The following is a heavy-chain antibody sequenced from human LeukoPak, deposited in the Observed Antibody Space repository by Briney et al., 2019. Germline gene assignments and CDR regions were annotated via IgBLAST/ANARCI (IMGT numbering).Heavy chain of an antibody. CDR2: ISGSGDAT. J-gene: IGHJ4*02. D-gene: IGHD5-24*01. CDR1: GFIFSNYA. CDR3: AKSDCSSDGCKLLNY. V-gene: IGHV3-23*01. Sequence: GGSLRLSCEVSGFIFSNYAMSWVRQAPGKGPEWVSLISGSGDATKYADSVMGRFTISRDNSKNTLSLQMQSLRAEDTALYYCAKSDCSSDGCKLLNYWGQGTLVTVSS.